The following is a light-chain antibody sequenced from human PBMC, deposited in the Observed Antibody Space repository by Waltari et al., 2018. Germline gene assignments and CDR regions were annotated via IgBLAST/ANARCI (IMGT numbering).Light chain of an antibody. CDR2: VNSDGSH. CDR3: QTGGHGTWV. V-gene: IGLV4-69*01. Sequence: QLVLTQSPSASASLGASVKLTCTLSSGHINNVIAWLQQRPEKGPRYLMKVNSDGSHNKGDDSPDRFSGSGSGAERYLSISRLQSEDEADYICQTGGHGTWVFGGGTKLTVL. J-gene: IGLJ3*02. CDR1: SGHINNV.